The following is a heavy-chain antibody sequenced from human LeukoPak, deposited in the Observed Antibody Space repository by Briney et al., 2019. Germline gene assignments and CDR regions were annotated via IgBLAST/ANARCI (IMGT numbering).Heavy chain of an antibody. Sequence: SETLSLTCTVSGGSISSYYWSWIRQPPGKGLEWIGYIYYSVSTSYNPSLKSRVTISVDPSKNQFSMKLSSVTAADTAVYYCARGGSGSYYDYWGQGTLVTVSS. J-gene: IGHJ4*02. CDR1: GGSISSYY. CDR3: ARGGSGSYYDY. V-gene: IGHV4-59*01. CDR2: IYYSVST. D-gene: IGHD1-26*01.